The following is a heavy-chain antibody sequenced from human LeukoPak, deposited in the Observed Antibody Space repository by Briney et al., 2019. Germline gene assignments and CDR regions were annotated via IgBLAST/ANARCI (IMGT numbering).Heavy chain of an antibody. Sequence: KTGGSLRLSCAASGFTFSSYSMNWVRQAPGKGLEWVLSISSSSSYIYYADSVKGRFTISRDNAKNSLYLQMNSLRAEDTAVYYCARGAPDGSGSYYNPLGYYGMDVWGQGTTVTVSS. V-gene: IGHV3-21*01. J-gene: IGHJ6*02. D-gene: IGHD3-10*01. CDR3: ARGAPDGSGSYYNPLGYYGMDV. CDR1: GFTFSSYS. CDR2: ISSSSSYI.